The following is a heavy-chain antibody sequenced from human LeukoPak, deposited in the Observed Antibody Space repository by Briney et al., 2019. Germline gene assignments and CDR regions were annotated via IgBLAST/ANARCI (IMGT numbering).Heavy chain of an antibody. J-gene: IGHJ5*02. CDR3: ARLATLSTVAARGRTWFDA. CDR2: IYYSGRT. V-gene: IGHV4-59*01. CDR1: GDSLSSDY. D-gene: IGHD6-6*01. Sequence: PSETLSLTCNVSGDSLSSDYWSWIPQPPRKGLECIGHIYYSGRTKYNTSLKSRVTISDEASKNHFSLKVSSVTAADTAVYYCARLATLSTVAARGRTWFDAWGRGTLVTVSS.